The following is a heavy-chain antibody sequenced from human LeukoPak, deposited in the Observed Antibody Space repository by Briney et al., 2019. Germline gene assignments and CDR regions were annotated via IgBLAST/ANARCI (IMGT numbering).Heavy chain of an antibody. J-gene: IGHJ4*02. CDR1: GGSFSGYY. V-gene: IGHV4-34*01. CDR2: INHSGST. Sequence: MPSETLSLTCAVYGGSFSGYYWSWIRQPPGKGLEWIGEINHSGSTNYNPPLKSRVTISVDTSKNQFSLKLSSVTAADTAVYYCARDGDGYNYSHFDYWGQGTLVTVSS. CDR3: ARDGDGYNYSHFDY. D-gene: IGHD5-24*01.